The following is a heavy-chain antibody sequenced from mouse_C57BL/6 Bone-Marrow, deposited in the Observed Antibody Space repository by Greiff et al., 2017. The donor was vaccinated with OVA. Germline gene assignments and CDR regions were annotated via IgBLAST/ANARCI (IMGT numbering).Heavy chain of an antibody. J-gene: IGHJ4*01. CDR1: GFTFSDFY. CDR2: SRNKANDYTT. Sequence: EVQRVESGGGLVQSGRSLRLSCATSGFTFSDFYMEWVRQAPGKGLEWIAASRNKANDYTTEYSASVKGRFIVSRDTSQSILYLQMNALRAEDTAIYYCARDAYYDPYYAMDYWGQGTSVTVSS. D-gene: IGHD2-4*01. CDR3: ARDAYYDPYYAMDY. V-gene: IGHV7-1*01.